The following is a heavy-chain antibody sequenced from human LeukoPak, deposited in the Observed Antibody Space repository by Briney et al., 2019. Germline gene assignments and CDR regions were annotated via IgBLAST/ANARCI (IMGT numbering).Heavy chain of an antibody. V-gene: IGHV1-18*01. CDR3: ARDRGDYYGSGSYWGDDY. J-gene: IGHJ4*02. Sequence: ASVKVSCKASGYTFTSYGISWVRQAPGQGLEWMGWISAYNGNTNYAQKLQGRVTMTTDTSTSTAYMELRSLRSDDTAVYYCARDRGDYYGSGSYWGDDYWGQGTLVTVSS. CDR1: GYTFTSYG. D-gene: IGHD3-10*01. CDR2: ISAYNGNT.